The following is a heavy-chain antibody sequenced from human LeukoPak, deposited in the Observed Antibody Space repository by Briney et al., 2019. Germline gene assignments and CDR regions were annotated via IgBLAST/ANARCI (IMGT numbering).Heavy chain of an antibody. CDR3: ARVGGRYSPLGY. Sequence: GGSLRLSCAASGFTFSSYWVSWVRPAPGKGLEWVANIKQDGSEKYYVDSVKGRFTISRDNDKNSLFLQMTSLGAEDTAVYYCARVGGRYSPLGYWGQGTLVTVSS. J-gene: IGHJ4*02. CDR2: IKQDGSEK. CDR1: GFTFSSYW. D-gene: IGHD3-16*02. V-gene: IGHV3-7*01.